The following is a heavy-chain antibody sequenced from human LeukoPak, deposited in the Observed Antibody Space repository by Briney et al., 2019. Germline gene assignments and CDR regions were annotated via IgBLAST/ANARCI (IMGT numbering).Heavy chain of an antibody. D-gene: IGHD5-18*01. V-gene: IGHV3-9*03. CDR1: GFNFGDYA. CDR2: ISWNSGGI. Sequence: GGSLRLSCAASGFNFGDYAMHWVRQAPGRGLEWVSGISWNSGGINYADSVKGRFTISRDNAKNSLYLHMNSLRADDMALYYCAKVRSGYSYGLFDSWGQGALVTVSS. CDR3: AKVRSGYSYGLFDS. J-gene: IGHJ4*02.